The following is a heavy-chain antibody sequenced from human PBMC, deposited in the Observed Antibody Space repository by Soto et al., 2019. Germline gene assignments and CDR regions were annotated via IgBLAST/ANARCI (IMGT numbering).Heavy chain of an antibody. D-gene: IGHD3-22*01. J-gene: IGHJ6*02. V-gene: IGHV4-61*01. Sequence: QVQLQESGPGLVKPSETLSLTCTVSGGSVSSGSYYWSWIRQPPGKGLEWIGYIYYSGSTNYNPSLKSRVTISVDTSKNQFSLKLSSVTAADTAVYYCARGAISGYSHLDGMDVWGQGTTVTVSS. CDR3: ARGAISGYSHLDGMDV. CDR1: GGSVSSGSYY. CDR2: IYYSGST.